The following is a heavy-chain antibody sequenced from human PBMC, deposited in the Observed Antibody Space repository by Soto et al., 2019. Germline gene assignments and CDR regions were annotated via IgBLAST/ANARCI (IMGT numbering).Heavy chain of an antibody. J-gene: IGHJ5*02. D-gene: IGHD3-10*01. V-gene: IGHV4-59*01. CDR2: IYYSGST. Sequence: SETLSLTCTVSGGSISSYYWSWIRQPPGKGLEWIGYIYYSGSTNYNPSLKSRVTISVDTSKNQFSLKLSSVTAADTAVYYCARAGQSYYYGSSLLFDPWGQGTLVTVSS. CDR1: GGSISSYY. CDR3: ARAGQSYYYGSSLLFDP.